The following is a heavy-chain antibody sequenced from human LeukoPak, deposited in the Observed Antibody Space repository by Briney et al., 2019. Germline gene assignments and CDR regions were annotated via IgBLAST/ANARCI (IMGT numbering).Heavy chain of an antibody. Sequence: GESLKISCKGSGYTFTNCWISWVRQMPGKGLEWMGRIDPTDSYTNYSPSFQGHVSISADRSISTAYLQWGSLKASDTAIHYCARRGAYDAFDYWGQGTLVTVSS. J-gene: IGHJ4*02. CDR3: ARRGAYDAFDY. V-gene: IGHV5-10-1*01. CDR1: GYTFTNCW. CDR2: IDPTDSYT. D-gene: IGHD5-12*01.